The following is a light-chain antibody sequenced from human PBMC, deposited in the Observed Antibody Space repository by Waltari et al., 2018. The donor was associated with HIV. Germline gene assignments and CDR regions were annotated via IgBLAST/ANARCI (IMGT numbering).Light chain of an antibody. J-gene: IGLJ3*02. CDR1: SGSVPPSYY. V-gene: IGLV8-61*01. Sequence: QTVVTQQPSFSVSPGGTVTLTYGLSSGSVPPSYYPSWYQQTPGQAPRTLIYSTNPRSSGVPDRFSGSILGNKAALTITGAQADDESDYYCVLYMGSGISVFGGGTKLTVL. CDR2: STN. CDR3: VLYMGSGISV.